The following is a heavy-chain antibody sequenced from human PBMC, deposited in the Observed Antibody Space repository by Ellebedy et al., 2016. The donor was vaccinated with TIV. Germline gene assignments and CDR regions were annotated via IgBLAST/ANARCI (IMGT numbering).Heavy chain of an antibody. CDR3: ARDLSSWDALDY. V-gene: IGHV1-2*02. D-gene: IGHD3-10*02. CDR2: LNPDTGGT. Sequence: AASVTVSCKASGYTFTGYYIHWVRQAPGQGLEWMGWLNPDTGGTYYALKFQDRVTMASDTSINTAYMELNRLTSDDTAMYYCARDLSSWDALDYWGQGTLVTVSS. CDR1: GYTFTGYY. J-gene: IGHJ4*02.